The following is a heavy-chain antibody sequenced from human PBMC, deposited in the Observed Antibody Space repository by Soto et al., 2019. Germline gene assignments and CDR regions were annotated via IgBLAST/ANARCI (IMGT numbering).Heavy chain of an antibody. CDR2: VYYSGST. CDR1: GGSVSSGTYY. V-gene: IGHV4-61*01. CDR3: ARQNCGGDCNVDY. J-gene: IGHJ4*02. Sequence: QVQLQESGPGLVKPSETLSLTCTVSGGSVSSGTYYWTWIRPPPGKGLEWFGYVYYSGSTNYNPSLESRVTISVDTSKNQFSLKLTSVTAADTDVYYCARQNCGGDCNVDYWGQGTLVTVSS. D-gene: IGHD2-21*02.